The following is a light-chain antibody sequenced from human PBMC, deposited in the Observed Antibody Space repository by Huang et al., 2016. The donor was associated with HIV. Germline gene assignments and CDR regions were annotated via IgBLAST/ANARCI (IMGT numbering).Light chain of an antibody. CDR1: QSVSNN. CDR3: HQYNNWPPDT. V-gene: IGKV3-15*01. CDR2: AAS. J-gene: IGKJ2*01. Sequence: EIVMTQSPATLSVSSGERATLSCRASQSVSNNLAWYQQKPGQAPRLLLYAASTRSTGIPARFSGSRSGTEFTINISSLQSEDFAVYYCHQYNNWPPDTFGQGTSLEIK.